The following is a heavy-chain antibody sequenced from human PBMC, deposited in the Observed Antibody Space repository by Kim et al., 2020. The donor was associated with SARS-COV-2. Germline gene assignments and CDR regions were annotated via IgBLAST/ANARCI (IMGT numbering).Heavy chain of an antibody. CDR3: AVVVTARYFDY. CDR2: T. D-gene: IGHD2-21*02. Sequence: TRYSPSFQGQVTISADKSISTAYLQWSSLKASDTAMYYCAVVVTARYFDYWGQGTLVTVSS. J-gene: IGHJ4*02. V-gene: IGHV5-51*01.